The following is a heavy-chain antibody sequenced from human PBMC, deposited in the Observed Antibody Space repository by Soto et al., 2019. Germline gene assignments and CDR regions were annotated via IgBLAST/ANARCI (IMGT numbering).Heavy chain of an antibody. CDR1: GYSFTSYW. V-gene: IGHV5-10-1*01. Sequence: PGESLKISCKGSGYSFTSYWISWVRQMPGKGLEWMGRIDPSDSYTNYSPSFQGHVTISADKSISTAYLQWSSLKASDTAMYYCASLGDCSSTSCSPGHVWGQGTTVTVSS. J-gene: IGHJ6*02. D-gene: IGHD2-2*01. CDR2: IDPSDSYT. CDR3: ASLGDCSSTSCSPGHV.